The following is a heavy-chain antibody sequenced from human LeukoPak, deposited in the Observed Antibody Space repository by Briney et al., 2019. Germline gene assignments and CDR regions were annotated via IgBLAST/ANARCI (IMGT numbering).Heavy chain of an antibody. CDR3: ARRRVEWLSQPGRRRIYYFDY. J-gene: IGHJ4*02. CDR2: INHRGST. CDR1: GGSFSGYY. Sequence: SETLSLTCAVYGGSFSGYYWSWFRQPPGKGLEWIGEINHRGSTNYNPSLKSRVTISVDTSKNQFSLKLSSVTAADTAVYYCARRRVEWLSQPGRRRIYYFDYWGQGTLVTVSS. D-gene: IGHD3-3*01. V-gene: IGHV4-34*01.